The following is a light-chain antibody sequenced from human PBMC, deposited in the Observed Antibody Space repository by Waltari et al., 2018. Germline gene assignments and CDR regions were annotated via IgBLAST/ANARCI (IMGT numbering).Light chain of an antibody. CDR3: QQSYSTPYT. Sequence: DIQMTQSPSSLSASVGDRVTITCRASQSISSYLNWYQQKPGKAPKLLIYAASNLQSGVPSRFSGSGSGIDFTLTISSLQPEDFATYYCQQSYSTPYTFGQGTKLEIK. J-gene: IGKJ2*01. CDR2: AAS. CDR1: QSISSY. V-gene: IGKV1-39*01.